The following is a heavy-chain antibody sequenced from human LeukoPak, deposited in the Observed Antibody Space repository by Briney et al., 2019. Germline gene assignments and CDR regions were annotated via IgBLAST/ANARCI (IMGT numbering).Heavy chain of an antibody. J-gene: IGHJ4*02. CDR1: GLTVSNHW. Sequence: GGSLRLSCVASGLTVSNHWMSWVRQAPGKGLEWVANIREERGQEYYVDSVKGRFTISRDNAKNSLYLQMNSLRAEDTAVYYCARDRSSSGCFDYWGQGTLVTVSS. CDR2: IREERGQE. D-gene: IGHD6-6*01. V-gene: IGHV3-7*03. CDR3: ARDRSSSGCFDY.